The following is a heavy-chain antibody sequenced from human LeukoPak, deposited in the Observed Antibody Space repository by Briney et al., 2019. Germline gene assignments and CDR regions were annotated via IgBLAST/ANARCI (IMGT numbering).Heavy chain of an antibody. V-gene: IGHV3-48*03. CDR1: GFTFSSYE. CDR3: ARDQEYYYDSSGYYREYYFDY. D-gene: IGHD3-22*01. J-gene: IGHJ4*02. Sequence: HPGGSLRLSCAASGFTFSSYEMNWVRQAPGKGLEWVSYISSSGSTIYYADSVKGRFTISRDNAKNSLYLQMNSLRAEDTAVYYCARDQEYYYDSSGYYREYYFDYWGQGTLVTVSS. CDR2: ISSSGSTI.